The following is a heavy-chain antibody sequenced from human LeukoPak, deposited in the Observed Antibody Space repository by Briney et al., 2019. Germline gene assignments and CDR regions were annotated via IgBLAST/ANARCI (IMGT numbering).Heavy chain of an antibody. J-gene: IGHJ4*02. V-gene: IGHV4-34*01. CDR1: GGSFSGYY. CDR3: ARRDDSSGYHKIFDY. Sequence: SSETLSLTCAVYGGSFSGYYWSWIRQPPGKGLEWIGEINHSGSTNYNPSLKSRVTISVDTSKNQFSLKLSSVTAADTAVYYCARRDDSSGYHKIFDYWGPGTLVTVS. CDR2: INHSGST. D-gene: IGHD3-22*01.